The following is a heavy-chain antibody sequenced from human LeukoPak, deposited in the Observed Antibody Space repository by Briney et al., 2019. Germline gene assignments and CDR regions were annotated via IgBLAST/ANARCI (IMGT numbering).Heavy chain of an antibody. CDR3: ARAHSSSRMMADY. CDR1: GGSISSSSHY. D-gene: IGHD6-13*01. V-gene: IGHV4-39*07. Sequence: TSETLSLTCTVSGGSISSSSHYWGWIRQPPGKGLEWIGSIHYSGSSYYNPSLKSRVTMSVDTFKIQFSLKLSSVTAADTAVYYCARAHSSSRMMADYWGQGTLVTVSS. CDR2: IHYSGSS. J-gene: IGHJ4*02.